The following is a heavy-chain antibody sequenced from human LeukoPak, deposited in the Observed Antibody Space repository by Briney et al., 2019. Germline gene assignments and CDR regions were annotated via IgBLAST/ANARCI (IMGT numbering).Heavy chain of an antibody. CDR3: ARALVPHAFDI. J-gene: IGHJ3*02. CDR1: VFTFSSYA. CDR2: ISGSGGST. Sequence: GGSLRLPCAASVFTFSSYAMSWVRQAPGKGLEWVSAISGSGGSTYYADSVKGRFTISRDNSKNTLYLQMNSLRAEDTAVYYCARALVPHAFDIWGQGTMVTVSS. V-gene: IGHV3-23*01. D-gene: IGHD2-8*02.